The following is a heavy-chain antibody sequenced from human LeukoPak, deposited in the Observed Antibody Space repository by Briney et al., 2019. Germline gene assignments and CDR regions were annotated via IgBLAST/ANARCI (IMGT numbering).Heavy chain of an antibody. CDR1: GGTFSSYA. CDR3: ASLGAAAGLAWFDP. J-gene: IGHJ5*02. D-gene: IGHD6-13*01. CDR2: IIPIFGTA. V-gene: IGHV1-69*13. Sequence: SVKVSCKASGGTFSSYAISWVRQAPGQGLEWMGGIIPIFGTANYAQKFQGRVTITADESTSTAYMELSSLRSEDTAVYYCASLGAAAGLAWFDPWGQGTLVTVSS.